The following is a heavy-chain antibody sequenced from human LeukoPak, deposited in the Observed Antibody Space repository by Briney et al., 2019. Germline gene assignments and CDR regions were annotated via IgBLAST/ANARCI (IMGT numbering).Heavy chain of an antibody. Sequence: PSETLSLTCTVSGGSISSYYWSWIRQPPGKGLEWIGYIYYSGSTNYNPSLKSRVTISVDTSKNQFSLKLSSVTAADTAVYYCARGYCSSTSCYGDYWGQGTLVTVSS. D-gene: IGHD2-2*01. CDR1: GGSISSYY. V-gene: IGHV4-59*12. CDR3: ARGYCSSTSCYGDY. CDR2: IYYSGST. J-gene: IGHJ4*02.